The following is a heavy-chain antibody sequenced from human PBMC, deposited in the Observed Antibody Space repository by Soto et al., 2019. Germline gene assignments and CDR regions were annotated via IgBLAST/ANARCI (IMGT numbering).Heavy chain of an antibody. CDR3: ARDTNFCASRSGVDY. Sequence: EVQLVESGGGLVKPGGSLRLSCAASGFTFSSYSMNWVRQAPGKGLEWVSSITSSSNYIHYADSVKGRFTISRDNAKSARYLQMNSLRGEDTAVYYCARDTNFCASRSGVDYWGLGTLVTVSS. D-gene: IGHD3-10*01. CDR1: GFTFSSYS. CDR2: ITSSSNYI. V-gene: IGHV3-21*01. J-gene: IGHJ4*02.